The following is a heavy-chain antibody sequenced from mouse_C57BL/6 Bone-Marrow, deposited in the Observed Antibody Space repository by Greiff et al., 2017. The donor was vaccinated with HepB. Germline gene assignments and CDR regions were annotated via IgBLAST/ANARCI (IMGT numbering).Heavy chain of an antibody. Sequence: EVKLMESGGDLVKPGGSLKLSCAASGFTFSSYGMSWVRQTPDKRLEWVATISSGGSYTYYPDSVKGRFTISRDNAKNTLYLQMSSLKSEDTAMYYCARCTTVAFDYWGQGTTLTVSS. J-gene: IGHJ2*01. V-gene: IGHV5-6*01. CDR2: ISSGGSYT. CDR1: GFTFSSYG. D-gene: IGHD1-1*01. CDR3: ARCTTVAFDY.